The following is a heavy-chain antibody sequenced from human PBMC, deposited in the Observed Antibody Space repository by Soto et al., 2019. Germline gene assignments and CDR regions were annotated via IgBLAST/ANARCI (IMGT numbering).Heavy chain of an antibody. V-gene: IGHV1-2*04. CDR2: INPNSGGT. CDR1: GYTFTGYY. CDR3: ARDPSSGYHHYYYYGMDV. D-gene: IGHD3-22*01. J-gene: IGHJ6*02. Sequence: ASVKVSCKASGYTFTGYYMHWVRQAPGQGLEWMGWINPNSGGTNYAQKFQGWVTMTRDTSISTAYMELSRLRSDDTAVYYCARDPSSGYHHYYYYGMDVWGQGTTVT.